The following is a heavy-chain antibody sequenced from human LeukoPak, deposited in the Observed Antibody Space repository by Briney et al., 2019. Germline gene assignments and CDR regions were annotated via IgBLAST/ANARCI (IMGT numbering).Heavy chain of an antibody. CDR2: INHSGST. Sequence: SETLSLTCAVYGGSFSGYYWSWIRQPPGKGLEWIGEINHSGSTNYNPSLKSRVTISVDTSKNQFSLKLSSVTAADTAVYYCARGRQLWPPASPLAPFDYWGQGTLVTVSS. CDR3: ARGRQLWPPASPLAPFDY. CDR1: GGSFSGYY. D-gene: IGHD5-18*01. V-gene: IGHV4-34*01. J-gene: IGHJ4*02.